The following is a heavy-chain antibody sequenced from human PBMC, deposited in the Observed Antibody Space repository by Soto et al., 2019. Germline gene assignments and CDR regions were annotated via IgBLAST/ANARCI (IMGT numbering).Heavy chain of an antibody. J-gene: IGHJ4*02. CDR2: ISAYNRNK. CDR1: GYTFTSYG. CDR3: ARGSDEEAIAVDGTVDY. D-gene: IGHD6-19*01. V-gene: IGHV1-18*01. Sequence: ASLKVSCNASGYTFTSYGISWVRQAPGQGLEWMGWISAYNRNKNCAQMLKGRATMTTDTSTRTAYMELTGLRSEETAVHSCARGSDEEAIAVDGTVDYWPEGTLVTV.